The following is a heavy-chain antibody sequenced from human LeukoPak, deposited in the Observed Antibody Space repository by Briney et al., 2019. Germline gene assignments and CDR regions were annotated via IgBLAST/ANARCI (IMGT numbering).Heavy chain of an antibody. CDR1: GYCFTSYW. J-gene: IGHJ3*02. CDR2: IYPGDSDT. V-gene: IGHV5-51*01. CDR3: ARQLWKQLGDFDI. Sequence: RGESLKISCKGSGYCFTSYWIGWVRQMPGKGLEWMGIIYPGDSDTRYSPSFQGQVTISADKSISTAYLQWSSLKASDTAMYYCARQLWKQLGDFDIRGQRIMVTVSS. D-gene: IGHD6-13*01.